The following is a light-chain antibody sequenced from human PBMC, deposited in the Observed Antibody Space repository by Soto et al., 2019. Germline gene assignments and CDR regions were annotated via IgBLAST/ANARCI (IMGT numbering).Light chain of an antibody. CDR1: QNLHSF. CDR3: QQRTRCPMT. Sequence: EILLTQSRASLAVSTGERVTLSCRASQNLHSFLNWYQQRPGQAPRPLIYDGSKRAAGVPDRSSGDGSGTDYTLTISSLEPEDFPVYYCQQRTRCPMTFGQGTRLESK. CDR2: DGS. J-gene: IGKJ5*01. V-gene: IGKV3-11*01.